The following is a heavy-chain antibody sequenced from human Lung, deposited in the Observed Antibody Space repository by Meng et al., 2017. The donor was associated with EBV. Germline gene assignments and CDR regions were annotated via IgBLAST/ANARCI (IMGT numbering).Heavy chain of an antibody. CDR1: GGSFSGSFSGYY. CDR3: ARSTFDY. D-gene: IGHD1-26*01. Sequence: QVQLRESGPALVKPSETLSLTCAVYGGSFSGSFSGYYWSWIRQAPGKGLEWIGEINDSGSTDYNPSLKSRLTISVDRSKSQFSLELSSVTAADTAVYYCARSTFDYWGQGTLVTVSS. CDR2: INDSGST. V-gene: IGHV4-34*10. J-gene: IGHJ4*02.